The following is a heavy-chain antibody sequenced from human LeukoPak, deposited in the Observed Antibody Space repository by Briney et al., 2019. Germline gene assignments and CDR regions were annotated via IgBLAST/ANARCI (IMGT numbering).Heavy chain of an antibody. V-gene: IGHV3-48*04. J-gene: IGHJ3*02. CDR1: GFTFGSYS. CDR3: ARVPLFRAFDI. Sequence: SGGSLRLSCAASGFTFGSYSMNWVRQAPGKGLQWISYISSSSSTIYYADSVKGRFTISRDNAKNSLYLQMNSLRAEDTAVYYCARVPLFRAFDIWGQGTMVTVSS. CDR2: ISSSSSTI.